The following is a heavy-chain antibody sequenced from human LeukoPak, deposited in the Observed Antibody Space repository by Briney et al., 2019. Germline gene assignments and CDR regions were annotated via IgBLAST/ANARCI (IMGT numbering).Heavy chain of an antibody. D-gene: IGHD3-10*01. J-gene: IGHJ4*02. CDR3: AKAGGSGVSAY. Sequence: GGSLRLSCAASGFTFSSYGMHWVRQAPGKGLEWVAVISYDGSNKYYADSVKGRFTISRDNSKNTLYLQMNSLRAEGTAVYYCAKAGGSGVSAYWGQGTLVTVSS. V-gene: IGHV3-30*18. CDR2: ISYDGSNK. CDR1: GFTFSSYG.